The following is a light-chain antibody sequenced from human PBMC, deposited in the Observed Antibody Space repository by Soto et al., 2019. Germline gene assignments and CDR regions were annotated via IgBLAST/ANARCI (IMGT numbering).Light chain of an antibody. V-gene: IGLV2-14*03. J-gene: IGLJ1*01. Sequence: QSALTQAAAVSGSPGQSITISCTGTSNDVGLYNYVSWYQQHPGKAPKLMIYDVTERPSGVSNRFSGSKSGNTASLTISGLQAEDEGDYYCSSYTISTTYVFGTGTKVTV. CDR2: DVT. CDR3: SSYTISTTYV. CDR1: SNDVGLYNY.